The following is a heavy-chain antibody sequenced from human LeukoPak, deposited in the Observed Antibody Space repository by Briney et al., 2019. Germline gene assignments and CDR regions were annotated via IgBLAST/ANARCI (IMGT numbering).Heavy chain of an antibody. D-gene: IGHD6-19*01. CDR3: ARDCIAVAGTPFDY. CDR2: INHSGST. Sequence: PSETLSLTCAVYGGSLSGYYWSWIRQPPGKGLEWIGEINHSGSTNYNPSLKSRVTKSVDTSKNQFSLKLSSVTAADTAVYYCARDCIAVAGTPFDYWGQGTLVTVSS. J-gene: IGHJ4*02. V-gene: IGHV4-34*01. CDR1: GGSLSGYY.